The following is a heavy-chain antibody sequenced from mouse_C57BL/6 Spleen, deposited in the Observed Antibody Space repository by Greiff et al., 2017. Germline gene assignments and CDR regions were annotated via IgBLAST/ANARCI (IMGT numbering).Heavy chain of an antibody. Sequence: QVQLQQSGAELVRPGTSVKVSCKASGYAFTNYLIEWVKQRPGQGLEWIGVINPGSGGTNYNEKFKGKATLTADKSSSTAYMQLSSLTSEDSAVYVCARWDYGSRCAYGGQGTRVTVSA. V-gene: IGHV1-54*01. J-gene: IGHJ3*01. CDR3: ARWDYGSRCAY. CDR1: GYAFTNYL. D-gene: IGHD1-1*01. CDR2: INPGSGGT.